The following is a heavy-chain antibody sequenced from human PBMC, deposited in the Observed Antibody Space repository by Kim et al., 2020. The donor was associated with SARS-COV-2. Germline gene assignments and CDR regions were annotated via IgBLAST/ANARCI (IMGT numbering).Heavy chain of an antibody. Sequence: TSYAQKFQGRVTMTRDTSTSTVYMELSSLRSEDTAVYYCASSLRYYGMDVWGQGTTVTVSS. CDR2: T. J-gene: IGHJ6*02. V-gene: IGHV1-46*01. D-gene: IGHD3-16*01. CDR3: ASSLRYYGMDV.